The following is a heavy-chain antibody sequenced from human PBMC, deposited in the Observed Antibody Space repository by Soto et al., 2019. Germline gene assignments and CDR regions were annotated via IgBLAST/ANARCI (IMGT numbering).Heavy chain of an antibody. CDR3: ARPWPVWGRITSSQPHYYYGMAV. D-gene: IGHD3-16*01. CDR2: IYYSGST. Sequence: SEPLSLTCTVSGGSVSSGSYYWSWIRQPPGKGLEWIGYIYYSGSTNYNPSLKSRVTISVDTSKNQFSLKLSSVTAADTAGYYCARPWPVWGRITSSQPHYYYGMAVCDQGPT. V-gene: IGHV4-61*01. CDR1: GGSVSSGSYY. J-gene: IGHJ6*02.